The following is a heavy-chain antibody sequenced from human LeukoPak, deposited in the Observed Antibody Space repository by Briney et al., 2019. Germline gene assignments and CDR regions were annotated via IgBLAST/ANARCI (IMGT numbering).Heavy chain of an antibody. CDR1: GYTFASYD. CDR2: MNPNSGNT. V-gene: IGHV1-8*03. Sequence: ASVKVSCKTSGYTFASYDINWVRQATGQGLEWMGWMNPNSGNTGYAQKFQGRVTITRNTSISTAYMELSSLRSEDTAVYYCARRFGELLSHAFDIWGQGTMVTVSS. D-gene: IGHD3-10*01. CDR3: ARRFGELLSHAFDI. J-gene: IGHJ3*02.